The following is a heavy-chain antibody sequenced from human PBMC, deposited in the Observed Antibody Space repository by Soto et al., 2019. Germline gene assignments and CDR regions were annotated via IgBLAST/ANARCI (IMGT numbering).Heavy chain of an antibody. Sequence: QGQLLQSGDEVKKPGASVRVSCRASGYDFTSYGISWVRQAPGQGLEWVSWISAYNGKRDTAQKFQGRVTITLDTSTDKAHMELGDLTSADTAVYYCARGRIVASIQDAFEIWGQGTMVAVSS. CDR2: ISAYNGKR. D-gene: IGHD2-21*01. J-gene: IGHJ3*02. CDR3: ARGRIVASIQDAFEI. V-gene: IGHV1-18*01. CDR1: GYDFTSYG.